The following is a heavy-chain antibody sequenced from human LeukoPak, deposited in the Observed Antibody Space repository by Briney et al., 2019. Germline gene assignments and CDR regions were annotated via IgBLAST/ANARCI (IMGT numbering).Heavy chain of an antibody. D-gene: IGHD3-10*01. Sequence: SGGSPRLSCAASGFTFSSYAMSWVRQAPGKGLEWVSTISASGSSTYYADSVKGRFTLSGDNSKNTLYLQMNSLRAEDTAVYYCAKSHYYGSGSYDYWGQGTLVTVSS. J-gene: IGHJ4*02. CDR1: GFTFSSYA. CDR3: AKSHYYGSGSYDY. CDR2: ISASGSST. V-gene: IGHV3-23*01.